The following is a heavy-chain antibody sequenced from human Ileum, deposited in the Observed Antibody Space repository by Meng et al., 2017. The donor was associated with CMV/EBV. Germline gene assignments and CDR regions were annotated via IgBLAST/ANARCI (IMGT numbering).Heavy chain of an antibody. CDR1: GYIFITYG. V-gene: IGHV7-4-1*02. Sequence: QVQLVQSGSELREPGASVKISCKTSGYIFITYGINWVRQAPGQRLEWMGWINTNTGNPTYAQDFTGRFVFSLDTSVSTTYLQINSLRTEDSAVYYCTRGDGDHSSKFDYWGQGTLVTVSS. D-gene: IGHD5-24*01. CDR3: TRGDGDHSSKFDY. CDR2: INTNTGNP. J-gene: IGHJ4*02.